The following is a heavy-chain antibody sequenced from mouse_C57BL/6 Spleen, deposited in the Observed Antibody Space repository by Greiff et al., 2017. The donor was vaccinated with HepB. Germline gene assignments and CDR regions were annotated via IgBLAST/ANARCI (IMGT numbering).Heavy chain of an antibody. J-gene: IGHJ4*01. CDR2: IHPNSGST. CDR1: GYTFTSYW. D-gene: IGHD2-4*01. CDR3: ARGGFDDDDVRGYAMDY. V-gene: IGHV1-64*01. Sequence: VQLQQSGAELVKPGASVKLSCKASGYTFTSYWMHWVKQRPGQGLEWIGMIHPNSGSTTYNEKFKSKATLTVDKSSSTAYMQLSSLTSEDSAVYDCARGGFDDDDVRGYAMDYWGQGTAVTVSA.